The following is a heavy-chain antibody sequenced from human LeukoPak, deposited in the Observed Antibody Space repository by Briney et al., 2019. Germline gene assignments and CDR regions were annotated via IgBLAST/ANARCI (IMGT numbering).Heavy chain of an antibody. V-gene: IGHV3-7*03. CDR3: ANDCSGGSCYPEHFDY. CDR2: IKQDGTEK. Sequence: GESLRLSCAASGFTFTTYWMSWVRPAPGKGLEWVANIKQDGTEKYYVDSVKGRFTISRDNAKNSLYLQMNSLRAEDTAVYYCANDCSGGSCYPEHFDYWGQGTLVTVSS. CDR1: GFTFTTYW. D-gene: IGHD2-15*01. J-gene: IGHJ4*02.